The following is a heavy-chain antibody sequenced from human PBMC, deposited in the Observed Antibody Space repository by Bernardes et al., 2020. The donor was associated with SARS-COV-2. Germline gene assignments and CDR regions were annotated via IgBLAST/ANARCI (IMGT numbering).Heavy chain of an antibody. V-gene: IGHV3-11*01. D-gene: IGHD5-12*01. Sequence: GGSLRLSCAASGFTFSDYYMSWIRQAPGKGLEWVSYISSSGSTIYYADSVKGRFTISRDNARNSLYLQMNSLRAEDTAVYYCARAGFEVATTGSHYYYYYGMDVWGQGTTVTVSS. CDR2: ISSSGSTI. CDR1: GFTFSDYY. J-gene: IGHJ6*02. CDR3: ARAGFEVATTGSHYYYYYGMDV.